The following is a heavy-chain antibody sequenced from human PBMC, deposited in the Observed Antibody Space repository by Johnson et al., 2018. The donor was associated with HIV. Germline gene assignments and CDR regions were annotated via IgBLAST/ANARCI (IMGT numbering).Heavy chain of an antibody. V-gene: IGHV3-30-3*01. CDR2: ISYDGSNK. CDR1: GFTFSSYA. Sequence: QEQLVESGGGVVQPGGSLRLSCVASGFTFSSYAMHWVRQAPGKGLEWVAVISYDGSNKYYADSVKGRFTISRDNSKNTLYLQMNSLRAEDTAVYYCARGGLTYYYDSSGYPDAFDIWGQGTMVTVSS. CDR3: ARGGLTYYYDSSGYPDAFDI. J-gene: IGHJ3*02. D-gene: IGHD3-22*01.